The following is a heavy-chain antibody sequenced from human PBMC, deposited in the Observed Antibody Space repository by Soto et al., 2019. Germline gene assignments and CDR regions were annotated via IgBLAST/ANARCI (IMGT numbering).Heavy chain of an antibody. J-gene: IGHJ4*02. CDR1: GAFVRSSDYH. V-gene: IGHV4-61*08. CDR2: ISYSGNT. CDR3: ARQLDSTVFDY. D-gene: IGHD4-17*01. Sequence: PSETLSLTCIFAGAFVRSSDYHWTWIRQSPGKGLEWIGYISYSGNTNYDPSLESRVTISLDTSNNQFSMSLRSVTAADTATYYCARQLDSTVFDYWGRGTLVTVSS.